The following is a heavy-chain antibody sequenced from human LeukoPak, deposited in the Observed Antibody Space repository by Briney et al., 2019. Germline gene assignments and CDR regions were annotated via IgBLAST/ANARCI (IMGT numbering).Heavy chain of an antibody. D-gene: IGHD3-10*01. CDR2: IKQDGSER. V-gene: IGHV3-7*04. J-gene: IGHJ4*02. CDR1: GFTFCNYW. CDR3: ARGITMAN. Sequence: GSLRPSRADSGFTFCNYWMTWGPPAPGEGLEWVANIKQDGSERDYVDSVKGRFTISRDDAKNSLYLQMNSLRAEDTAVYYCARGITMANWGQGTLVTVSS.